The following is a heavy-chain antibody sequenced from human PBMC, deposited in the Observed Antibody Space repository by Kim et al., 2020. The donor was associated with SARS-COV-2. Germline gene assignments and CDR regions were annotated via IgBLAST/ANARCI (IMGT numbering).Heavy chain of an antibody. CDR1: GYTFTNYG. D-gene: IGHD3-10*01. CDR3: ARDQGVLVWRGGFDP. V-gene: IGHV1-18*04. Sequence: ASVKVSCKTSGYTFTNYGVIWVRQAPGQGLEWMGWISANNGHTNYAPKLQGRVTMTTDTSTSTAYMELRSLRSDDTAVYYCARDQGVLVWRGGFDPWGQG. CDR2: ISANNGHT. J-gene: IGHJ5*02.